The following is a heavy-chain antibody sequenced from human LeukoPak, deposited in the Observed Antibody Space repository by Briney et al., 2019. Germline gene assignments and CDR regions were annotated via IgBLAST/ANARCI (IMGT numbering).Heavy chain of an antibody. V-gene: IGHV3-53*01. Sequence: GGSLSLSCAASGLTVSSNYMSWVRQAPGKGLEWVPVIYSGGSTYYADSVKGRFTISRDNSKNTLYLQMNSLRAEDTAVYYCARMGSTVGPLWGQGTLVTVSS. CDR3: ARMGSTVGPL. J-gene: IGHJ4*02. CDR1: GLTVSSNY. D-gene: IGHD4-23*01. CDR2: IYSGGST.